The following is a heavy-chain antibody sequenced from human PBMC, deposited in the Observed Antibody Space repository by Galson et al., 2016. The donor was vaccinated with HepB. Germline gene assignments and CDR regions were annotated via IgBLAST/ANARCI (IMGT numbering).Heavy chain of an antibody. J-gene: IGHJ5*02. Sequence: SVKVSCKASGYSFTSYNIHWMRQAPGQRLEWMGWINVGNGVTKYSQKVQGRVTITRDTSASTVYMDLSSLRSEDTAVYYCARWVSNWFDPWGQGTLVTVSS. CDR1: GYSFTSYN. D-gene: IGHD6-13*01. CDR3: ARWVSNWFDP. V-gene: IGHV1-3*01. CDR2: INVGNGVT.